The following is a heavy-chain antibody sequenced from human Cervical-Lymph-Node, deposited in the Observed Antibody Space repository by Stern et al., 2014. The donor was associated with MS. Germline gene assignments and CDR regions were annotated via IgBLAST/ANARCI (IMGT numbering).Heavy chain of an antibody. D-gene: IGHD1-1*01. J-gene: IGHJ3*02. CDR1: GASVGGGDWY. Sequence: QVQLQESGPGLVKPSQTLSLACAVSGASVGGGDWYWSWIRQPPGKGLEWLGHIYYSGTTYYKPSLKSRLIISLDTSKNQFSLNLTSVTAADTAVYYCAGAIGKYELLESFDMWGQGTMVTV. V-gene: IGHV4-30-4*01. CDR2: IYYSGTT. CDR3: AGAIGKYELLESFDM.